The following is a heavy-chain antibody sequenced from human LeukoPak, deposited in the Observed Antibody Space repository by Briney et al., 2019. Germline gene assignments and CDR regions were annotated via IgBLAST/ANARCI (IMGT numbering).Heavy chain of an antibody. J-gene: IGHJ4*02. D-gene: IGHD4-11*01. CDR2: ISAYNGNT. V-gene: IGHV1-18*01. CDR3: ATIGAHDYSFDY. CDR1: GYTFTSYG. Sequence: GASVKVSCKASGYTFTSYGISWVRQAPGQGLEWMGWISAYNGNTNYAQKLHGRVTMTTDTSTSTAYMELRSLISDHTAVYYCATIGAHDYSFDYWGQGTLVTVSS.